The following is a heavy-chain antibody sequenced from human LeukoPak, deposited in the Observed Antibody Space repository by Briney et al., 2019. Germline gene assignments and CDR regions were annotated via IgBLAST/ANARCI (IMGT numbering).Heavy chain of an antibody. V-gene: IGHV3-30*03. CDR3: AREHCSGGSCYLDY. D-gene: IGHD2-15*01. J-gene: IGHJ4*02. CDR2: ISYDGSNK. CDR1: GFTFSSYG. Sequence: GGSLRLSCAASGFTFSSYGMHWVRQAPGKGLEWVAVISYDGSNKYYADSVKGRFTISRDNSKNTLYLQMNSLRAEDTAVYYCAREHCSGGSCYLDYWGQGTLVTVSS.